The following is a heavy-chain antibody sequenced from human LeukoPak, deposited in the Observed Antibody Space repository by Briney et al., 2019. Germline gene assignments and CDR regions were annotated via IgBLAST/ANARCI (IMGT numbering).Heavy chain of an antibody. J-gene: IGHJ4*02. V-gene: IGHV4-4*09. CDR1: GGSISSYF. CDR3: VRRQTFFDY. Sequence: SQTLSLTCTVSGGSISSYFWSWIRQPPGKGLEWIGYIYTDGSTIYNPSLKSRVTIPLDTSKKQFSLKLTSVTAPDTAVYYCVRRQTFFDYWGQGTLVTVSS. CDR2: IYTDGST.